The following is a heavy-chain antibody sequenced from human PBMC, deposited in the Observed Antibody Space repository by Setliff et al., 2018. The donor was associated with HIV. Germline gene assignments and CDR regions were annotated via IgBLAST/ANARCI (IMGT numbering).Heavy chain of an antibody. CDR2: IYKSGST. CDR3: ARVYGVTTLNYYYYYMDV. V-gene: IGHV4-59*11. J-gene: IGHJ6*03. CDR1: GGSISSHY. D-gene: IGHD4-17*01. Sequence: SETLSLTCTVSGGSISSHYWNWIRQPPGKGPEWIGSIYKSGSTYHNPSLKSRVTISVDTSKNQFSLKLSSVTAADTAVYYCARVYGVTTLNYYYYYMDVWGKGTTVTVSS.